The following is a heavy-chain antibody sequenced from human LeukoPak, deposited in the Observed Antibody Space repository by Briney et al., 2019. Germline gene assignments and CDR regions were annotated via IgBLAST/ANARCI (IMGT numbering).Heavy chain of an antibody. Sequence: GGSLRLSCAASGFTFSSYGMHWVRQAPGKGLEWVAVIWYDGSNKYYADSVKGRFTISRDNSKNTLYLQMNSLRAEDTAVYYCAREVPCGGDCYSDYWGQGTLVTVSS. J-gene: IGHJ4*02. CDR2: IWYDGSNK. D-gene: IGHD2-21*02. V-gene: IGHV3-33*01. CDR3: AREVPCGGDCYSDY. CDR1: GFTFSSYG.